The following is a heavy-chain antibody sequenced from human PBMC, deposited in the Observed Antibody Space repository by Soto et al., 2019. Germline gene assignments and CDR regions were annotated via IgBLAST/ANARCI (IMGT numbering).Heavy chain of an antibody. CDR1: GGSISSGGYS. CDR2: IIHSGSP. CDR3: ARAHFGDYGYGMDV. D-gene: IGHD4-17*01. V-gene: IGHV4-30-2*01. Sequence: QLQLQESGSGLVKPSQTLSLTCAVSGGSISSGGYSWSWIRQPTGKGLEWIGYIIHSGSPYYNPSRMSRVTISVDRAKNQFPLKLSSVTAADTAVYYCARAHFGDYGYGMDVWGQGTTVTVSS. J-gene: IGHJ6*02.